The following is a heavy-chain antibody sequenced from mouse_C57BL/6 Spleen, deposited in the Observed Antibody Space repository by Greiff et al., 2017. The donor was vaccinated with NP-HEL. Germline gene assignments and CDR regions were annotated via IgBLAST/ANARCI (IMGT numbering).Heavy chain of an antibody. D-gene: IGHD1-1*01. V-gene: IGHV5-4*01. J-gene: IGHJ4*01. CDR1: GFTFSSYA. Sequence: EVKLVESGGGLVKPGGSLKLSCAASGFTFSSYAMSWVRQTPEKRLEWVATISDGGSYTYYTDNVKGRFTISRDNAKNNLYVQMSHLKSEDTAMYYCARDYYGSSGDAFDYWGQGTSVTVSS. CDR3: ARDYYGSSGDAFDY. CDR2: ISDGGSYT.